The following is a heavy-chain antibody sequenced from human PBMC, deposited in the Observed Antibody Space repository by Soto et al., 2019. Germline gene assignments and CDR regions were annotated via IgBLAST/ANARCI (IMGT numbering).Heavy chain of an antibody. CDR2: IYYSGST. CDR3: ARSQMRVSGPNKDYYYYYMDV. D-gene: IGHD2-8*01. V-gene: IGHV4-31*03. J-gene: IGHJ6*03. CDR1: GGSISSGGYY. Sequence: QVQLQESGPGLVKPSQTLSLTCTVSGGSISSGGYYWSWIRQHPGKGLEWIGYIYYSGSTYYNPSPKSRVTISVDTSKNQFSLKLSSVTAADTAVYYCARSQMRVSGPNKDYYYYYMDVWGKGTTVTVSS.